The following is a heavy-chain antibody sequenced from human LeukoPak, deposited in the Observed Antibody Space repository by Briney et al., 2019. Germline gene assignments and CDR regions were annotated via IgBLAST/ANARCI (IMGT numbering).Heavy chain of an antibody. J-gene: IGHJ4*02. CDR1: GGSISSYY. Sequence: SETLSLTCTVSGGSISSYYWSWIRRPPGKGLEWIGYIYYSGSTNYNPSLKSRVTISVDTSKSQFSLKLNSVTAADTAVYYCAKYGSYFAYWGQGTLVTVSS. V-gene: IGHV4-59*01. CDR3: AKYGSYFAY. D-gene: IGHD6-6*01. CDR2: IYYSGST.